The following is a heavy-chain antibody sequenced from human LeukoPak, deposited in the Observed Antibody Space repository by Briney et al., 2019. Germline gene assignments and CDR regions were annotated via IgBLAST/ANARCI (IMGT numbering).Heavy chain of an antibody. D-gene: IGHD3-9*01. CDR2: INPNSGGT. CDR3: AKEGDYDILTGFTWFDP. J-gene: IGHJ5*02. Sequence: ASVKVSCKASGYTFTVYYMHWVRQAPGQGLEWMGWINPNSGGTKYAQKFQGRVTMTRDTSISTAYMELSRLRYDDTAVYYCAKEGDYDILTGFTWFDPWGQGTLVTVSS. V-gene: IGHV1-2*02. CDR1: GYTFTVYY.